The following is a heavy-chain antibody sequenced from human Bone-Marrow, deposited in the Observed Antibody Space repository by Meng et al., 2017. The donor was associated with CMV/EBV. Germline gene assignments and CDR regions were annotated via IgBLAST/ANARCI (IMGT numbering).Heavy chain of an antibody. Sequence: GESLKISCAASGFTFSNAWMSWVRQAPGKGLEWVGRIKSKTDGGTTDYAAPVKGRFTISRDDSKNTLYLQMNSLKTEDTAVYYCTRLGYCSSTSCSCRYWGQGTLVTVYS. CDR2: IKSKTDGGTT. V-gene: IGHV3-15*01. J-gene: IGHJ4*02. CDR3: TRLGYCSSTSCSCRY. D-gene: IGHD2-2*01. CDR1: GFTFSNAW.